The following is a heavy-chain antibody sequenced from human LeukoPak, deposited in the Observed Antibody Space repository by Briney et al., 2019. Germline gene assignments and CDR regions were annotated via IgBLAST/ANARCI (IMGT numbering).Heavy chain of an antibody. V-gene: IGHV4-59*01. CDR1: GGSISSYY. CDR3: AGGGDSGGYYYPMFDY. J-gene: IGHJ4*02. Sequence: SETLSLTCTVSGGSISSYYWSWIRQPPGKGLEWIGYIYYSGSTNYNPSLKSRVTISVDTTKNQFSLKLNSVTAADTAVYYCAGGGDSGGYYYPMFDYWGQGTLVTVSS. CDR2: IYYSGST. D-gene: IGHD3-22*01.